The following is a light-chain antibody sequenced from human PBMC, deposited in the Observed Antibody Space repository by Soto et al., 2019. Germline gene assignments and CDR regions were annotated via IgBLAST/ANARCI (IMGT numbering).Light chain of an antibody. J-gene: IGKJ2*01. V-gene: IGKV1-5*03. CDR1: QSVSGW. CDR2: QAS. CDR3: QHYNDYSYT. Sequence: DIQMTQSPSTLSASVEDRVAITCRASQSVSGWLAWYQQKPGKVPKLLIYQASTLEDGVPSRFSGSGSGTEFILTISSLQPDDSATYYCQHYNDYSYTFGPGTNLEIK.